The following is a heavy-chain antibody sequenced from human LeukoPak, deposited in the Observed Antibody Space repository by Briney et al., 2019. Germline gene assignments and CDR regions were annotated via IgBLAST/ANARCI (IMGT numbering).Heavy chain of an antibody. Sequence: ASVKVSCKASGYTFTGYYMHWVRQAPGQGLEWMGWINPNSGGTNYAQKFQGRVTMTRGTSISTAYMELSRLRSDDTAVYYCARESSSWVNWFDPWGQGTLVTVS. CDR2: INPNSGGT. D-gene: IGHD6-13*01. J-gene: IGHJ5*02. V-gene: IGHV1-2*02. CDR3: ARESSSWVNWFDP. CDR1: GYTFTGYY.